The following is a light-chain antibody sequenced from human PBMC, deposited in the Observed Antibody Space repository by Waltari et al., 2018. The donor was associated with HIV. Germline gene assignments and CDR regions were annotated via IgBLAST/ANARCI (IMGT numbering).Light chain of an antibody. CDR2: DVS. CDR3: CSYAGSYTR. J-gene: IGLJ2*01. CDR1: TRDVRGYTH. V-gene: IGLV2-11*01. Sequence: QSALPQPPPASACPGQSVTSCGPGTTRDVRGYTHVAGYQQHPGKAPKLMIYDVSKRRSGVPDRFSGSKSGNTASLTLSGLQAEDEADYYCCSYAGSYTRFGGGTKLTVL.